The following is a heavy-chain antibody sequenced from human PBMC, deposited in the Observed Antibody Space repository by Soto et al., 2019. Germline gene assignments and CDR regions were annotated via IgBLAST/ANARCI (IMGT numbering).Heavy chain of an antibody. J-gene: IGHJ4*02. CDR2: ISAYNGNT. D-gene: IGHD5-12*01. Sequence: GASVKVSCKASGYTFTSYGISWVRQAPGQGLEWMGWISAYNGNTNYAQKLQGRVTMTTDTSTSTAYMELRSLRSDDTAVYYCARDPRVATTPYYFDYWGQGTLVTAPQ. CDR1: GYTFTSYG. CDR3: ARDPRVATTPYYFDY. V-gene: IGHV1-18*01.